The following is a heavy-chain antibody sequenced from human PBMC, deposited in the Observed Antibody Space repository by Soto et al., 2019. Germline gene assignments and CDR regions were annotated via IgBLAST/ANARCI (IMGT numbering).Heavy chain of an antibody. Sequence: QVPLVESGGGVVQPGRSLRLSCAASGFTFSSYGMHWVRQAPGKGLEWVAVISYDGSNKYYADSVKGRFTISRDNSKNTLYLQMNSLRAEDTAVYYCAKDLGSSSGFDYWGQGTLVTVSS. CDR2: ISYDGSNK. D-gene: IGHD6-6*01. J-gene: IGHJ4*02. CDR3: AKDLGSSSGFDY. CDR1: GFTFSSYG. V-gene: IGHV3-30*18.